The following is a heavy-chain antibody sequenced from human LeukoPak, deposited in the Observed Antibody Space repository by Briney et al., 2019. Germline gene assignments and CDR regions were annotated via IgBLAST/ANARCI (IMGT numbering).Heavy chain of an antibody. D-gene: IGHD4-11*01. CDR3: APEATTVPLEEDY. CDR1: GFTFSSYA. J-gene: IGHJ4*02. CDR2: ISGSGGST. V-gene: IGHV3-23*01. Sequence: GGSLRLSCAASGFTFSSYAMSGVPQPPGKGLEGVSAISGSGGSTYYADSVKGRFTISRDNSKNTLYLQMNSLRAEDTAVYYCAPEATTVPLEEDYWGQGTLVTVSS.